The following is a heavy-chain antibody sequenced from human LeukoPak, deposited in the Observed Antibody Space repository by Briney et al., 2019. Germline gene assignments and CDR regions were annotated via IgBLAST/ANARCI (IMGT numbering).Heavy chain of an antibody. CDR2: IYYSGST. Sequence: KSSETLSLTCTVSGGSISSYHWSWIRQPPGKGLEWIGYIYYSGSTNYNPSLKSRVTISVDTSKNQFSLKLSSVTAADTAVYYCARGGDTAKLYYYYYGMDVWGQGTTVTVSS. V-gene: IGHV4-59*01. CDR1: GGSISSYH. J-gene: IGHJ6*02. CDR3: ARGGDTAKLYYYYYGMDV. D-gene: IGHD5-18*01.